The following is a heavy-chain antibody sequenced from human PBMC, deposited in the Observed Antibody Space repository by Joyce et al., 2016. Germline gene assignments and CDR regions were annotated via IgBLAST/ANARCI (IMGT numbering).Heavy chain of an antibody. V-gene: IGHV3-7*04. CDR3: AGGGITGTRYYFNY. Sequence: EVQLVESGGGLVQPGGSLRLSCAASGFTFSRYWMSWGRQARGKGWEWVANVKEDGSEEAEVDSVKGRFTISRDNAKNSLFLQMNSLRGEDTAVYYCAGGGITGTRYYFNYWGQGILVSVSS. J-gene: IGHJ4*02. D-gene: IGHD1-20*01. CDR2: VKEDGSEE. CDR1: GFTFSRYW.